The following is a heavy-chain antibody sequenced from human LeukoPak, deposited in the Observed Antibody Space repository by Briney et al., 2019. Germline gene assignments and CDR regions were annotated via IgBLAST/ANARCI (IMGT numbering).Heavy chain of an antibody. V-gene: IGHV3-74*01. CDR2: MNGEGTTI. CDR1: GLTFRTTW. D-gene: IGHD1-7*01. J-gene: IGHJ4*02. CDR3: ATARNFRFEY. Sequence: GGSLRLSCATSGLTFRTTWMHWVRQAPGKGLMWVSRMNGEGTTIDYADSVKGRFTVSRDYAKNTLFLQMNNLRTEDTALYFCATARNFRFEYGGQGSLVIVSA.